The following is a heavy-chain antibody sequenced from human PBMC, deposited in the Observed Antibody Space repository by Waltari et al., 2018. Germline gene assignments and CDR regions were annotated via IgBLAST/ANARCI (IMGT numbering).Heavy chain of an antibody. Sequence: QVQLVQSGAEVKKPGASVKVSCKASGYTFTSYAMHWVRQAPGQRLEWMGWINAGNGNTKYSQKFQGRVTITRDTSASTAYMELSSLRSEDTAVYYCARYSSSWYDAFDIWGQGTMVTVSS. CDR2: INAGNGNT. J-gene: IGHJ3*02. CDR1: GYTFTSYA. CDR3: ARYSSSWYDAFDI. D-gene: IGHD6-13*01. V-gene: IGHV1-3*01.